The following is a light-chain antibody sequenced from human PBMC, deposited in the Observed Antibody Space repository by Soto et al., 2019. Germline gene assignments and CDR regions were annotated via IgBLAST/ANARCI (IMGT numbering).Light chain of an antibody. J-gene: IGKJ5*01. V-gene: IGKV2-30*02. Sequence: VVRRLSKHSLSVTPGQPASISCRPSQSLVHSAGDTFLNWYQQKPGQSPRRLIYKVSTRDSGVPDRFSGIGSGTEFTLKICSLETDDVRLYCCMHRMLLSRPFARGTLVEIK. CDR1: QSLVHSAGDTF. CDR2: KVS. CDR3: MHRMLLSRP.